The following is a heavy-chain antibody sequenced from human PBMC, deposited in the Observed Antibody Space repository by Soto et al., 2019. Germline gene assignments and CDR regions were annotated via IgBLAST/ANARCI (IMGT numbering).Heavy chain of an antibody. J-gene: IGHJ6*02. CDR1: GYTFTSYY. D-gene: IGHD3-3*01. CDR3: ARDLLGYDFWSGPYYYYGMDV. Sequence: ASVKVSCKASGYTFTSYYMHWVRQAPGQGLEWMGIINPSGGSTSYAQKFQGRVTMTTDTSTSTAYMELSSLRSEDTAVYYCARDLLGYDFWSGPYYYYGMDVRGHGTTVTVSS. V-gene: IGHV1-46*01. CDR2: INPSGGST.